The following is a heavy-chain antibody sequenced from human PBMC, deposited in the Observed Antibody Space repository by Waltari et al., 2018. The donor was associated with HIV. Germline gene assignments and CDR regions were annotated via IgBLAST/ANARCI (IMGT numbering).Heavy chain of an antibody. J-gene: IGHJ6*02. CDR1: GSSIPSSNYY. CDR3: ARRHYYDTTGYFVPRYCKYYGVDV. D-gene: IGHD3-22*01. CDR2: VYYSGNN. V-gene: IGHV4-39*01. Sequence: QVQLQESGPGLVKPSETLSLTCHVSGSSIPSSNYYWAWIRLPPGKGLEWLGSVYYSGNNYYNPSLKSRVTIYVDMTKNQFSLKLNSLTAADTAVYDCARRHYYDTTGYFVPRYCKYYGVDVWGQGTTVTVSS.